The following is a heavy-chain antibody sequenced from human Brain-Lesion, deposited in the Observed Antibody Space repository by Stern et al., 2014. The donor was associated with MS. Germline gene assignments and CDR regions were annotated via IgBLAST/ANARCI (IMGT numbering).Heavy chain of an antibody. J-gene: IGHJ4*02. V-gene: IGHV3-30*18. CDR2: ISYDGSDT. CDR3: VKRGITEVRGVRLGDY. Sequence: VQLGESGGGVVQPGRSLGLTCTVSGFTFSSYGMHWVRQAPGQGLEWGSIISYDGSDTYYAESVKGRFTISRDNSKNTLYLEMRSLRPEDTAVYYCVKRGITEVRGVRLGDYWGPGTLVIVSS. D-gene: IGHD3-10*01. CDR1: GFTFSSYG.